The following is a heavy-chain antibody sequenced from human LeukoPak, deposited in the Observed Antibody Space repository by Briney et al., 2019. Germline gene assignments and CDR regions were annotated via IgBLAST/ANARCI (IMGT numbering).Heavy chain of an antibody. Sequence: SETLSLTCTVSGGSINSYYWSWIRQPAGKGLEWIGRIYTSETTNYNPSLKSRVTMSVDTSKNQFSLKLSSVTAADTAVYYCAKSPPNSNYIEYWGQETLVTVSS. D-gene: IGHD4-11*01. CDR3: AKSPPNSNYIEY. CDR2: IYTSETT. CDR1: GGSINSYY. J-gene: IGHJ4*02. V-gene: IGHV4-4*07.